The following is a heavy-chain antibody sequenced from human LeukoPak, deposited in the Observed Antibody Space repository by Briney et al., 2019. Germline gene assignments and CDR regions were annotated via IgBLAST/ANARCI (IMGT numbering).Heavy chain of an antibody. D-gene: IGHD6-13*01. CDR3: ARVTGYRIEDYFDC. J-gene: IGHJ4*02. CDR1: GGSISSYY. Sequence: SETLSLTCTVSGGSISSYYWSWIRQPPGKGLEWIGYIYYSGSTNYNPSLKSRVTISVETSKNEFSLKLRPVTAADTAVYYCARVTGYRIEDYFDCWGQGTLVTVSS. V-gene: IGHV4-59*01. CDR2: IYYSGST.